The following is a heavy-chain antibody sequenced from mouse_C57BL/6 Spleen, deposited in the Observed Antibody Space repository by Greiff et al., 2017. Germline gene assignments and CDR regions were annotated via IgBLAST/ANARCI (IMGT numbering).Heavy chain of an antibody. CDR2: IYPRSGNT. V-gene: IGHV1-81*01. CDR1: GYTFTSYG. Sequence: VQLQQSGAELARPGASVKLSCKASGYTFTSYGISWVKQRTGQGLEWIGEIYPRSGNTYYNEKFKGKATLTADKSSSTAYMELRSLTSEDSAVYFCARRDSSGYWGQGATLTVSS. J-gene: IGHJ2*01. CDR3: ARRDSSGY. D-gene: IGHD3-2*02.